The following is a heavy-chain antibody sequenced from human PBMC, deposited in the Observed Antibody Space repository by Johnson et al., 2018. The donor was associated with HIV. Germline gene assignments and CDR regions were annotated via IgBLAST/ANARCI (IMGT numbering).Heavy chain of an antibody. D-gene: IGHD6-19*01. CDR1: GFTFSTYD. CDR2: IGPAGDT. J-gene: IGHJ3*02. Sequence: VQLVESGGGLVQPGGSLRLSCAASGFTFSTYDMHWVRQATGKGLEWVSAIGPAGDTYYPGSVKGRFTISRENAKNSLYLQMNSLRAGDTAVYYCARERGDSSRTAFDIWGQGTMVTVSS. V-gene: IGHV3-13*01. CDR3: ARERGDSSRTAFDI.